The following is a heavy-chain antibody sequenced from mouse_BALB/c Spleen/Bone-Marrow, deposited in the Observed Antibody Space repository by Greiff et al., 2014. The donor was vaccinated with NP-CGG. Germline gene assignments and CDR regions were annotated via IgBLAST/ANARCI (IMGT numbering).Heavy chain of an antibody. V-gene: IGHV1-9*01. CDR2: ILPGSGTT. CDR1: GYTFSSYW. CDR3: ARDHFDH. J-gene: IGHJ2*01. Sequence: VQLQQSGAELMKPGASVKISCKATGYTFSSYWIEWIKQRPGHGLEWIGEILPGSGTTNYNGRFKGKATFAADTSSNTAYMQLSSLTSEDSAVYYCARDHFDHWGPGTTLTVSS.